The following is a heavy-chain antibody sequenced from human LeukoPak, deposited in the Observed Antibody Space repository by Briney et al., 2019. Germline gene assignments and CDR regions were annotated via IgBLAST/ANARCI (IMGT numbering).Heavy chain of an antibody. V-gene: IGHV4-59*01. Sequence: SETLSLTCTVSGGSISSYYWSWIRQPPGKGLEWIGYIYYSGSTNYNPSLKSRVTISVDTSKNQFSLKLSSVTAADTAVYYCATYYGDGYDASDIWGQGTMVTVSS. CDR1: GGSISSYY. D-gene: IGHD4-17*01. CDR3: ATYYGDGYDASDI. CDR2: IYYSGST. J-gene: IGHJ3*02.